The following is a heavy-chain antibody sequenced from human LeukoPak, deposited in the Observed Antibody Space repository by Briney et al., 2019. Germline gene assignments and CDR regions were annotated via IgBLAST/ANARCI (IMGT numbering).Heavy chain of an antibody. Sequence: SVKVSCKASGYTFTSYGISWVRQAPGQGLEWMGRIIPILGIANYAQKFQGRVTITADKSTSTAYMELSSLRSEDTAVYYCARDQAYYDSSGYAFDYWGQGTLVTVSS. V-gene: IGHV1-69*04. CDR1: GYTFTSYG. D-gene: IGHD3-22*01. J-gene: IGHJ4*02. CDR2: IIPILGIA. CDR3: ARDQAYYDSSGYAFDY.